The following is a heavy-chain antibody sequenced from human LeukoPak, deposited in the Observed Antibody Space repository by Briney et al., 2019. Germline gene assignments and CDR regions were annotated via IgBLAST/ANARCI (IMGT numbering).Heavy chain of an antibody. D-gene: IGHD3-10*01. Sequence: SETLSLTCTVSGGSISSSSYYWGWIRQPPGKGLEWIGSIYYSRSTYYNPSLKSRVTISVDTSKNQFSLKLSSVTAADTAVYYCARDSTRAQDVLLWFGEFPDAFDIWGQGTMVTVSS. V-gene: IGHV4-39*07. CDR3: ARDSTRAQDVLLWFGEFPDAFDI. CDR2: IYYSRST. J-gene: IGHJ3*02. CDR1: GGSISSSSYY.